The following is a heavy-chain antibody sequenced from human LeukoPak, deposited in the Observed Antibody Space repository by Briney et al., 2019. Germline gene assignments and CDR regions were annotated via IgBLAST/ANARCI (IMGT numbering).Heavy chain of an antibody. CDR3: TRENYVPDS. Sequence: GGSLRLSCVASGYRSSPYWMSWVRQTPGKGLEWVASISDGGRATYYVDSVRGRFTISRDDARNSLFLQMNGLRADDTAVYYCTRENYVPDSWGQGTLVTVSS. CDR1: GYRSSPYW. J-gene: IGHJ4*02. V-gene: IGHV3-7*03. D-gene: IGHD2/OR15-2a*01. CDR2: ISDGGRAT.